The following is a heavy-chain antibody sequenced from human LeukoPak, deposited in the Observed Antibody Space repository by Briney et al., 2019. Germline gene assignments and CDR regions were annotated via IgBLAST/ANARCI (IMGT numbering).Heavy chain of an antibody. D-gene: IGHD3-22*01. J-gene: IGHJ4*02. CDR2: IYTSGST. CDR3: ARETYYYSSGYYYFDY. Sequence: SQTLSLPCTVSGGSISSGSYYWSWIRQPAGKGLERIGRIYTSGSTNYNPSIKSRVTISVDTSKNHFSLKLSSVTAADTAVYYCARETYYYSSGYYYFDYWGQGTLVTVSS. CDR1: GGSISSGSYY. V-gene: IGHV4-61*02.